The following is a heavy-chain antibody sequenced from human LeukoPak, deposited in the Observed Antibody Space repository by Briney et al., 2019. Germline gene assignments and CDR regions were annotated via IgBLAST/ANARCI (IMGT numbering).Heavy chain of an antibody. J-gene: IGHJ6*04. Sequence: SETLSLTCTVSGCSISSYYWSWIRQPPGKGLEWIGYIYYSGSTNYNPSLKSRVTISVDTSKNQFSLKLSSVTAADTAVYYCARVLGYCSSTSCYGGPDYYGMDVWGKGPTVTVSS. V-gene: IGHV4-59*01. D-gene: IGHD2-2*01. CDR2: IYYSGST. CDR3: ARVLGYCSSTSCYGGPDYYGMDV. CDR1: GCSISSYY.